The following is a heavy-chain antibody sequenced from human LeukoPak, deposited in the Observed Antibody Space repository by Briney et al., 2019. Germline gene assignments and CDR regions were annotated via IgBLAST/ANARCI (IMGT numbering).Heavy chain of an antibody. V-gene: IGHV4-34*01. D-gene: IGHD2-21*02. CDR2: INHSGYT. CDR3: TRMTAGHDY. J-gene: IGHJ4*02. Sequence: SETLSLTCAVSGVSFNDYYWSWFRRTPGKGLEWIGEINHSGYTNDSPSLKSRVTLSIDTSRKQFSLNLRSVTVADTGIYYCTRMTAGHDYWGQGTLVTVSS. CDR1: GVSFNDYY.